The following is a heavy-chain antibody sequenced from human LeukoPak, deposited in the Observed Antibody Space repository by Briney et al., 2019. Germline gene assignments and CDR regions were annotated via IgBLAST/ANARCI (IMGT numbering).Heavy chain of an antibody. CDR2: ISNSKGISD. Sequence: GGSLRLSCAVSGFTFTSYPMSWVRQAPGKGLEWGSGISNSKGISDYYADSVKGRFTISRDNSKNTLSLQMNSLRPEDTAVYYCAKDLGMGTRIDFRGQGTLVTVSS. J-gene: IGHJ4*02. D-gene: IGHD5-24*01. V-gene: IGHV3-23*01. CDR3: AKDLGMGTRIDF. CDR1: GFTFTSYP.